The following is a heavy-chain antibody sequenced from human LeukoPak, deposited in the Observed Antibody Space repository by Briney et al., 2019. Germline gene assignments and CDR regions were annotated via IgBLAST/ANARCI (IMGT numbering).Heavy chain of an antibody. Sequence: GESLKISCKGSGYSFTSYWIGRARQMPGKGLEWMGIIYPGDSDTRYSPSFQGQVTISADKSISTAYLQWSSLKASDTAMYYCARTSIAARLPYNWFDPWGQGTLVTVSS. V-gene: IGHV5-51*01. CDR3: ARTSIAARLPYNWFDP. D-gene: IGHD6-6*01. J-gene: IGHJ5*02. CDR2: IYPGDSDT. CDR1: GYSFTSYW.